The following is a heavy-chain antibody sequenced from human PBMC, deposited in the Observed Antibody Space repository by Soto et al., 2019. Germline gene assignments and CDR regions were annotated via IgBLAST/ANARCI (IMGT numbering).Heavy chain of an antibody. D-gene: IGHD7-27*01. V-gene: IGHV3-23*01. J-gene: IGHJ2*01. CDR1: GFIFRSYG. Sequence: GGSLRLSCAASGFIFRSYGMSWVRQAPGKGLEWVSAISGSGDSPYYADSVKGRFTVSRDNSKNTLYLQMTSLRAEDTAVYYCAKATWGYWYFDLWGRGTLVTAPQ. CDR2: ISGSGDSP. CDR3: AKATWGYWYFDL.